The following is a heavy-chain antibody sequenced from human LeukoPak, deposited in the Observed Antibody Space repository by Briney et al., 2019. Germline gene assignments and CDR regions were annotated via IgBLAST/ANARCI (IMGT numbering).Heavy chain of an antibody. V-gene: IGHV3-74*01. CDR2: VNTDGSST. J-gene: IGHJ4*02. D-gene: IGHD3-10*01. CDR1: GFTLGSYW. Sequence: GGSLRLSCAVSGFTLGSYWMHWVRHAPGQGLAWVSRVNTDGSSTTYAESVKGRFTISKDNAKNSLYLQTNSLRAEDTAVYYCARDGEYYGSGSYYNVGGFDYWGQGTLVTVSS. CDR3: ARDGEYYGSGSYYNVGGFDY.